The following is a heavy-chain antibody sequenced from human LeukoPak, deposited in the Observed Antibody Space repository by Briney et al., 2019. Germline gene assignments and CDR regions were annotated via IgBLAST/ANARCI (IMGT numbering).Heavy chain of an antibody. CDR1: GFSLSTSGVG. CDR3: AHRRMVRGATNAFDI. D-gene: IGHD3-10*01. Sequence: SGPTLVNPTQTLTLTCTFSGFSLSTSGVGVGWIRQPPGKALEWLALIYWNDDKRYSPSLKSRLTITKDTPKNQVVLTMTNMDPADTATYYCAHRRMVRGATNAFDIWGQGTMVTASS. J-gene: IGHJ3*02. V-gene: IGHV2-5*01. CDR2: IYWNDDK.